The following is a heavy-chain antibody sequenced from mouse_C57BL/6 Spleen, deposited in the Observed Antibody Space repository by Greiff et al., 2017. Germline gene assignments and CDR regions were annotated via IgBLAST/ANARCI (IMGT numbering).Heavy chain of an antibody. CDR1: GYTFTSYW. CDR2: IYPGSGST. J-gene: IGHJ2*01. D-gene: IGHD1-1*01. V-gene: IGHV1-55*01. CDR3: ARRTNYVPYYFDY. Sequence: QVQLQQPGAELVKPGASVKMSCKASGYTFTSYWITWVKQRPGQGLEWIGDIYPGSGSTNYDEKFKSKATLTVDTSSSTAYMQLSSLTSEDSAVYYCARRTNYVPYYFDYWGQGTTLTVSS.